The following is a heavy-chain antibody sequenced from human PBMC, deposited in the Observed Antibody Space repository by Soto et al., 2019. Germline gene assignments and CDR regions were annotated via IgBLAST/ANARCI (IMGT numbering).Heavy chain of an antibody. V-gene: IGHV2-5*01. D-gene: IGHD1-1*01. CDR1: GFSLTTPGLG. J-gene: IGHJ4*02. CDR2: VYWHDDK. CDR3: VRLMSTDTTGYFDY. Sequence: QITLKHSGPTLVKPTQTLTLTCTVSGFSLTTPGLGVGWIRQPPGTALEWLTLVYWHDDKRYSSSLRDRLTIARDTSNNQVVLSMTNMDPEDSATYYCVRLMSTDTTGYFDYWGQGIVVTVSS.